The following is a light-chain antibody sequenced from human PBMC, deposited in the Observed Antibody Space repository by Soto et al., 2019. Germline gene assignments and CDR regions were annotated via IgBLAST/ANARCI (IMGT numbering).Light chain of an antibody. CDR1: QNINTY. V-gene: IGKV1-39*01. Sequence: DIQMTQSPSSLSASVGDRVTITCRASQNINTYLNWYQQKSGKALKLLIYGTSSLQSGVPSRFSGSGSGTDFTLTITCLQSEDFATYYCQQRGNRPPWTFGQGTKVDI. CDR2: GTS. CDR3: QQRGNRPPWT. J-gene: IGKJ1*01.